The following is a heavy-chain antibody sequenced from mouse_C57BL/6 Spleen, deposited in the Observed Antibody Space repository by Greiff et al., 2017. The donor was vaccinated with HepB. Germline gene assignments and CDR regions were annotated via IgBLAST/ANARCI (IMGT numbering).Heavy chain of an antibody. D-gene: IGHD1-1*01. CDR3: ASTLYYGSSYYAMDY. Sequence: EVKLMESGGGLVKPGGSLKLSCAASGFTFSSYAMSWVRQTPEKRLEWVATISDGGSYTYYPDNVKGRCTISRDNAKNNLYLQMSHLKSEDTAMYYCASTLYYGSSYYAMDYWGQGTSVTVSS. CDR1: GFTFSSYA. J-gene: IGHJ4*01. CDR2: ISDGGSYT. V-gene: IGHV5-4*03.